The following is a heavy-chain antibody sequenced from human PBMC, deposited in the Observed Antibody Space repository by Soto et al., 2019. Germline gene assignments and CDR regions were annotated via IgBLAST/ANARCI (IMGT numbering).Heavy chain of an antibody. CDR2: INARGGST. D-gene: IGHD6-6*01. CDR3: VRDSIVARYYFDY. V-gene: IGHV1-46*01. CDR1: GYTFTSYA. J-gene: IGHJ4*02. Sequence: ASVKVSCKASGYTFTSYAMHWVRQAPGQGLEWMGIINARGGSTTYAQKFQGRVTLTSDTSTSTAYMELSRLRSEDTAVYFCVRDSIVARYYFDYWGQGTPVTVSS.